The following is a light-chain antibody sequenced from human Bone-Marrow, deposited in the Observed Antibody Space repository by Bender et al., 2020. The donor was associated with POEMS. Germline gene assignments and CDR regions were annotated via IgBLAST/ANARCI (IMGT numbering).Light chain of an antibody. CDR2: SDN. CDR3: AAWDAGLGGEV. V-gene: IGLV1-44*01. Sequence: QSVLTQPPSASGTPGQRVTISCSGSNSNIGTNAVNWYQQFPGTPPKLLIYSDNQRPSGIPDRFQAFKSGTSASLAISGLQSEDEADYYCAAWDAGLGGEVFGGGTKLTVL. J-gene: IGLJ3*02. CDR1: NSNIGTNA.